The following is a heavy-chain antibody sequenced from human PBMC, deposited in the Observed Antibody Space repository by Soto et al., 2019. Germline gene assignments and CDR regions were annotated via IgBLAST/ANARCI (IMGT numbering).Heavy chain of an antibody. CDR3: ARGRGPYSSSWYYYYGMDV. Sequence: SETLSLTCAVSGGSFSGYYWSWIRQPPGKGLEWIGEINHSGSTNYNPSLKSRVTISVDTSKNQFSLKLCSVTAADTAVYYCARGRGPYSSSWYYYYGMDVWGQGTTVTVSS. CDR1: GGSFSGYY. D-gene: IGHD6-13*01. CDR2: INHSGST. V-gene: IGHV4-34*01. J-gene: IGHJ6*02.